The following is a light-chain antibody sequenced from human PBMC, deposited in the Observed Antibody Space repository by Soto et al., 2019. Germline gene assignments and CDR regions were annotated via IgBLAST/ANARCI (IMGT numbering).Light chain of an antibody. V-gene: IGKV3-20*01. J-gene: IGKJ5*01. CDR1: QYINNY. CDR3: HQYGTSPTT. Sequence: EIVLTQSPGPLSLSAGERSTLSCRASQYINNYLAWYQQKPGQPPRLLIYGASTRAPGIPDRFSASGSGTDFTLTISRLEPEDFVVYICHQYGTSPTTFGQGTRLET. CDR2: GAS.